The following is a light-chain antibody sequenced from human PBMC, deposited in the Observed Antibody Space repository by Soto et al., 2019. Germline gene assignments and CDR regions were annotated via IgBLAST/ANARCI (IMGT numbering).Light chain of an antibody. Sequence: DIVLTQSPATLSLSPGNRVTLSCRANERISHSLAWYQQRPGQAPRILIYDASFRATGIPERVSGSGSGTDCTLAISSLEPEDFAVYYCQLSQQRSSWPPIAFGQGTRLDLK. J-gene: IGKJ5*01. CDR2: DAS. CDR3: QLSQQRSSWPPIA. V-gene: IGKV3-11*01. CDR1: ERISHS.